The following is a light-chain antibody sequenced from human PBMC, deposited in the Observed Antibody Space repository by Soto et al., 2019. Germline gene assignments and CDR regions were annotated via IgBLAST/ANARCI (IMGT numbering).Light chain of an antibody. J-gene: IGKJ1*01. CDR3: QHYESYPWT. CDR2: GAS. Sequence: DIPMTQSPSSLSASVGDRVTITCRASHPISNYLNWYQHRPGKAPKLLIYGASTLQSGVPSRFSGSESGTEFTLTISSLQPDDFEIYYCQHYESYPWTFGQGTNVDI. V-gene: IGKV1-39*01. CDR1: HPISNY.